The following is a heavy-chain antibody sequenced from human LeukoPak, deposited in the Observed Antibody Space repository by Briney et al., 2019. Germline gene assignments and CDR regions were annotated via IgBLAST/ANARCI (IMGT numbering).Heavy chain of an antibody. J-gene: IGHJ4*02. CDR3: ARGRPHGNDY. CDR1: GFTFSSYW. D-gene: IGHD4-23*01. CDR2: IVSDGSNT. Sequence: QSGGSLRLSSAASGFTFSSYWMNWVRQVPGKGLVWVSRIVSDGSNTNYADSVKGRFTISRDNAKNTLYLQMNSLRVEDTAVYYCARGRPHGNDYWGQGTLVTVSS. V-gene: IGHV3-74*01.